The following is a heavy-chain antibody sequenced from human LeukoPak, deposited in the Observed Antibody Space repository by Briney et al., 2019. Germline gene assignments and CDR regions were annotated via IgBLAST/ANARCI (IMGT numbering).Heavy chain of an antibody. CDR3: ARENWRDGYVGSK. J-gene: IGHJ4*02. CDR1: GGSIVSSTFY. V-gene: IGHV4-39*07. D-gene: IGHD5-24*01. Sequence: SETLSLTCRVSGGSIVSSTFYWGWVRQPPGKGLEWIGIIHHSGSTYYNSSLKSRVTISVDTSKNTLSLKLNSVTAADTAVYYCARENWRDGYVGSKWGQGTLVTVSS. CDR2: IHHSGST.